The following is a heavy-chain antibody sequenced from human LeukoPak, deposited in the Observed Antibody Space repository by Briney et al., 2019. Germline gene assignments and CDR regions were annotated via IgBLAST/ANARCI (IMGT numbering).Heavy chain of an antibody. CDR2: IYYSGST. CDR3: AGDVMSTALDAFDV. D-gene: IGHD1-1*01. CDR1: GGSISSSRYY. J-gene: IGHJ3*01. V-gene: IGHV4-39*07. Sequence: PSETLSLTCTVSGGSISSSRYYWGWIRQPPGKGLEWIGSIYYSGSTYYNPSLKSRVTISVDTSKNQFSLQLSSVTAADTAVYYCAGDVMSTALDAFDVWGQGTVVTVSS.